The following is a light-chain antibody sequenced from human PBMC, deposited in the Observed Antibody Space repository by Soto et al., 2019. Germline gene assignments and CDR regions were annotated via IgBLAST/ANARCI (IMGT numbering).Light chain of an antibody. Sequence: QSALTQPASVSGSPGQSITISCTGTSSDVGGYNYVSWYQQYPGEAPKLMIYEVTKRPSGASNRFSGSRSGNTASLTISGLQADDEADYYCSSYASINTVLFGGGTKLTVL. CDR3: SSYASINTVL. V-gene: IGLV2-14*01. J-gene: IGLJ2*01. CDR2: EVT. CDR1: SSDVGGYNY.